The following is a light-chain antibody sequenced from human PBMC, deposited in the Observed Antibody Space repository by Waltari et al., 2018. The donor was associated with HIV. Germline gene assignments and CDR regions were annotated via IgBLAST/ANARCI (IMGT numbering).Light chain of an antibody. Sequence: EIVLTQSPATLSLAQGERAPPSCRASQSVSSYLAWYQQKPGQAPRLLIYDASNRATGIPARFSGSGSGTDFTLTISSLEPEDFAVYYCQQRSNWPPSLTFGGGTKVEIK. CDR2: DAS. CDR3: QQRSNWPPSLT. J-gene: IGKJ4*01. CDR1: QSVSSY. V-gene: IGKV3-11*01.